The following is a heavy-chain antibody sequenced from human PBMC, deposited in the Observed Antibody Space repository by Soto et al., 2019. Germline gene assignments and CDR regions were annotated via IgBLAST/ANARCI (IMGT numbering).Heavy chain of an antibody. D-gene: IGHD4-17*01. CDR3: ARNGDYAFMYYYGMDV. CDR1: GYTFTSYG. V-gene: IGHV1-18*01. Sequence: QVQLVQSGAEVKKPGASVKVSCKASGYTFTSYGISWVRQATGQGLEWMGWISAYNGNTNYAQTLQGRVTMTTDTSTSTAYMELRSLSSDDTAVYYCARNGDYAFMYYYGMDVWGQGTTVTVSS. J-gene: IGHJ6*02. CDR2: ISAYNGNT.